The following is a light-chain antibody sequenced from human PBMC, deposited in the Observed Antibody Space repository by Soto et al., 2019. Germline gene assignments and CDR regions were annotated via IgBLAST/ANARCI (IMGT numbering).Light chain of an antibody. V-gene: IGLV1-51*01. Sequence: QSVLTQPPSVSAAPGQKVTISCSGSSSNIGNNYVFWYQQLPGTAPKLLIYDNNKRPSGIPDRFSGSKSGTSATLGITGLQTGDEADYYCGTWDNSLSAGVVLGGGTQLTVL. J-gene: IGLJ7*01. CDR3: GTWDNSLSAGVV. CDR2: DNN. CDR1: SSNIGNNY.